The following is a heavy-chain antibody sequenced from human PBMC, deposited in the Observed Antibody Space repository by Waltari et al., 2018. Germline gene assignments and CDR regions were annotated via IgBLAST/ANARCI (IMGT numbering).Heavy chain of an antibody. CDR3: AIGGVETSWYWRY. V-gene: IGHV3-7*01. CDR1: GFTFSLSR. D-gene: IGHD6-13*01. CDR2: IKTDGSET. Sequence: EVQVFASGGGLFPPGGSLILCCAASGFTFSLSRMTGVRQAPGKGLEWVANIKTDGSETYYVDSVKGRFTISRDNTKNSLYLQMSSLRAEDTAVYYCAIGGVETSWYWRYWGQGTLVTVSS. J-gene: IGHJ4*02.